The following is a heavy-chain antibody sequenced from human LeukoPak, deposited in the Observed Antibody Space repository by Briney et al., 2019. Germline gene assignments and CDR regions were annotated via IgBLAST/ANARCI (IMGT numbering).Heavy chain of an antibody. J-gene: IGHJ4*02. Sequence: GSLRLSCAGSGFTFSSYGMHWVRQAPGKGLEWMAFIRSDGSNKYYADSVKGRFTISRDNSKNTLYLQMNSLRAEDTGVYYCAKDLSSGSRRAYWGQGTLVTVSS. CDR1: GFTFSSYG. CDR3: AKDLSSGSRRAY. CDR2: IRSDGSNK. V-gene: IGHV3-30*02. D-gene: IGHD6-19*01.